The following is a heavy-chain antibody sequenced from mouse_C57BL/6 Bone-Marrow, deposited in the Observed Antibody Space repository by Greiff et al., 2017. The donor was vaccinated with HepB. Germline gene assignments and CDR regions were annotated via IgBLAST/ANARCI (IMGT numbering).Heavy chain of an antibody. CDR3: ARDASITVYAMDY. CDR2: ISDGGSYT. D-gene: IGHD1-1*01. CDR1: GFTFSSYA. V-gene: IGHV5-4*03. Sequence: EVKLMESGGGLVKPGGSLKLSCAASGFTFSSYAISWVRQTPEKRLEWVATISDGGSYTYYPDNVKGRFTISRDNAKNNLYLQMSHLKSEDTAMYYCARDASITVYAMDYWGQGTSVTVSS. J-gene: IGHJ4*01.